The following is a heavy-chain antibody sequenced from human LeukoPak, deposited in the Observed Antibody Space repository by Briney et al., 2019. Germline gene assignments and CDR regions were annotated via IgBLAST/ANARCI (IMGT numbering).Heavy chain of an antibody. V-gene: IGHV1-18*01. CDR1: GYTFTSYG. CDR3: ARGSAEWLRFGSFWGNDY. CDR2: ISAYNGNT. Sequence: LGASVKVSCKASGYTFTSYGISWVRQAPGQGLEWMGWISAYNGNTNYAQKLQGRVTMTTDTSTSTAYMELSRLRSDDAAVYYCARGSAEWLRFGSFWGNDYWGQGTLVTVSS. J-gene: IGHJ4*02. D-gene: IGHD5-12*01.